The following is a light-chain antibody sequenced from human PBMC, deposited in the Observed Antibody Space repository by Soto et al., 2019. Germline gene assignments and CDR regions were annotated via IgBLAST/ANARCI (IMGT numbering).Light chain of an antibody. CDR2: DVS. J-gene: IGLJ1*01. Sequence: QSVLAQPASVSGSPGQSIAISCTGKSSDVGSYNSVSWYQQYPGKAPTLMIHDVSDRPSGVSNRFSGSKSGNTASLTISGLQAEDEADYYCSSFTSSSSYVFGSGTKVTVL. V-gene: IGLV2-14*03. CDR1: SSDVGSYNS. CDR3: SSFTSSSSYV.